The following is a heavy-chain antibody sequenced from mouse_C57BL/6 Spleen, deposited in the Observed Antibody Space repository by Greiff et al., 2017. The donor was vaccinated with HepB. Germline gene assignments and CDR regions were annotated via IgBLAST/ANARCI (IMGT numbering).Heavy chain of an antibody. CDR3: ARGIPLITTVEAWLAY. CDR1: GYAFSSSW. CDR2: IYPGDGDT. Sequence: QVQLKQSGPELVKPGASVKISCKASGYAFSSSWMNWVKQRPGKGLEWIGRIYPGDGDTNYNGKFKGKATLTADKSSSTAYMQLSSLTSEDSAVYFCARGIPLITTVEAWLAYWGQGTLVTVSA. J-gene: IGHJ3*01. D-gene: IGHD1-1*01. V-gene: IGHV1-82*01.